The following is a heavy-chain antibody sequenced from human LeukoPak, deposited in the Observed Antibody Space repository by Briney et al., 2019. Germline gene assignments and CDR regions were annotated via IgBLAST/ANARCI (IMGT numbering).Heavy chain of an antibody. Sequence: SETLSLTCTVSGGSISSSSYYWGWIRQPPGKGLEWIGSIYYSGSTYYNPSLKSRVTISVDTSKNQFSLKLSSVTAADTAVYYCARAKWGYDSSGSFDYWGQGTLVTVSS. D-gene: IGHD3-22*01. CDR3: ARAKWGYDSSGSFDY. J-gene: IGHJ4*02. CDR1: GGSISSSSYY. CDR2: IYYSGST. V-gene: IGHV4-39*07.